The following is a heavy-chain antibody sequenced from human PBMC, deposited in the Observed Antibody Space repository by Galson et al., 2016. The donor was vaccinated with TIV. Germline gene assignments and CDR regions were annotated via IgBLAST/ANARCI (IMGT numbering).Heavy chain of an antibody. CDR3: ARGPEYYDFWSGFSGDYFDY. J-gene: IGHJ4*02. V-gene: IGHV3-74*01. CDR2: INSDGINT. CDR1: GFSFRRYW. D-gene: IGHD3-3*01. Sequence: SLRLSCAASGFSFRRYWMHWVRQAPGKGLVWVSHINSDGINTNFADSVKGRFDISRDNAKNTLDLQMNGLTADDTAVYYCARGPEYYDFWSGFSGDYFDYWGQGTLVTVSS.